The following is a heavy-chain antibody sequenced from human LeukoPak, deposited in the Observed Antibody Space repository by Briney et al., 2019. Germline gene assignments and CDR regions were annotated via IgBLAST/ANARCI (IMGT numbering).Heavy chain of an antibody. CDR1: GGSISSYY. Sequence: SETLSLTCTVSGGSISSYYWSWIRQPPGKGLEWIGYIYCSGSTNYNPSLKSRVTISVDTSKNQFSLKLSSVTAADTAVYYCARLTTGYDFWSGYYRGYYYYGMDVWGQGTTVTVSS. D-gene: IGHD3-3*01. CDR2: IYCSGST. V-gene: IGHV4-59*08. J-gene: IGHJ6*02. CDR3: ARLTTGYDFWSGYYRGYYYYGMDV.